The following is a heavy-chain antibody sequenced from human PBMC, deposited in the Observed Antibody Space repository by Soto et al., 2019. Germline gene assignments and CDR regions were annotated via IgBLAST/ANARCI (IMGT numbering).Heavy chain of an antibody. Sequence: SETLSLTCAVSGGSISSGGYYWSWIRQPPGKGLEWIGYIYYSGSTYYNPSLKSRVTISVDTSKNQFSLKLSSVTAADTAVYYCAGEYSSSPTGFDPWGQGTLVTVSS. D-gene: IGHD6-6*01. J-gene: IGHJ5*02. CDR2: IYYSGST. CDR1: GGSISSGGYY. CDR3: AGEYSSSPTGFDP. V-gene: IGHV4-30-4*01.